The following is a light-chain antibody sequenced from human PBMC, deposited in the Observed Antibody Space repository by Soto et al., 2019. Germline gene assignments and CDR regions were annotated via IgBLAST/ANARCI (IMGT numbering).Light chain of an antibody. V-gene: IGLV2-11*01. CDR2: DVS. CDR3: CSSASSNTVV. Sequence: QSALTQPRSVSGSPVQSVTISCTGTSSDVGGYNSVSWYQQLPGKAPKPMIDDVSYRPSGVTDRFSGSKSGNTASLTISGLQAEEEAGYYCCSSASSNTVVFGGGTQLTVL. J-gene: IGLJ2*01. CDR1: SSDVGGYNS.